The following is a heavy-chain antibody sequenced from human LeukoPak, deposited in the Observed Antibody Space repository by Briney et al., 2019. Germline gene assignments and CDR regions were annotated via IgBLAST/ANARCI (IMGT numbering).Heavy chain of an antibody. Sequence: PGGSLRLSCAASGFTFSSYAMSWVRQAPGKGLEWVSAISGSGGSAYYADSVKGRFTISRDNSKNTLYLQMNSLRAEDTAVYYCAKSHSSGWGYYFDYWGQGTLVTVSS. CDR2: ISGSGGSA. CDR3: AKSHSSGWGYYFDY. CDR1: GFTFSSYA. D-gene: IGHD6-19*01. V-gene: IGHV3-23*01. J-gene: IGHJ4*02.